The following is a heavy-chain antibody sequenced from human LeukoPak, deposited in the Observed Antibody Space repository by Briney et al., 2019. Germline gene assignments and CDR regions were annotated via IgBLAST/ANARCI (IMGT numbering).Heavy chain of an antibody. V-gene: IGHV3-23*01. CDR1: GFTFSSYA. CDR3: AKDLSSGYFYFDY. CDR2: ISSSGGSA. J-gene: IGHJ4*02. D-gene: IGHD3-22*01. Sequence: AGGSLRLSCAASGFTFSSYAMSWVRQASGKGPEWVSVISSSGGSAYYTDSVKGRFTISRDNSKNTLYLQMNNLRAEDTAVYYCAKDLSSGYFYFDYWGQGTLVTVSS.